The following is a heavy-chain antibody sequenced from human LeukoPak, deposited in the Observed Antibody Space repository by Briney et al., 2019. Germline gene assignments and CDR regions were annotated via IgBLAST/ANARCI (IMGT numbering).Heavy chain of an antibody. CDR2: IYYSGNT. D-gene: IGHD3-16*01. V-gene: IGHV4-59*08. CDR3: ARRVTGRGTYYFDY. CDR1: GGSISTYY. J-gene: IGHJ4*02. Sequence: PSETLSLTCTVSGGSISTYYWTWIRQPPGKGLEWIGYIYYSGNTNYNPALKSRVTISLDTSKNQFSLKLNSVTGADTAVYYCARRVTGRGTYYFDYWGQGSLVTVSS.